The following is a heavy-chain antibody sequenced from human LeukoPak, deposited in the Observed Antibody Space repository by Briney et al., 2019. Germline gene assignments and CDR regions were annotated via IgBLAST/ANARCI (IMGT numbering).Heavy chain of an antibody. J-gene: IGHJ6*04. CDR1: GFKFRNHG. CDR3: ARDISARRLDV. D-gene: IGHD3-16*01. CDR2: IWYDGSNQ. V-gene: IGHV3-33*01. Sequence: GGSLGLSCAASGFKFRNHGMHWVRQAPGKGLEWVAVIWYDGSNQYYADSVKGRYTISRDNSKNMLYLQMNSLRAEDTAVYYCARDISARRLDVWGKGTTVTVSS.